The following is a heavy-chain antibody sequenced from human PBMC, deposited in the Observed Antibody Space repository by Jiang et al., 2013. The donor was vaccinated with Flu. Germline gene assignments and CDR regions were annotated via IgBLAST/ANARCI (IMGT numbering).Heavy chain of an antibody. D-gene: IGHD5-18*01. CDR1: GFTFDDYA. CDR3: AKGVTAMVVEAFDI. Sequence: VQLVESGGGLAQPGRSLRLSCAASGFTFDDYAMHWVRQAPGKGLEWVSGISWNSGKLGYADSVKGRFTISRDNAKTSLYLQMNSLRAEDTALYFCAKGVTAMVVEAFDIWGQGTMVTVSS. V-gene: IGHV3-9*01. J-gene: IGHJ3*02. CDR2: ISWNSGKL.